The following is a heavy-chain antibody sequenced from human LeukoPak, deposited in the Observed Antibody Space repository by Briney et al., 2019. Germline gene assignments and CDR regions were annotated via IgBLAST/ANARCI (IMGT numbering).Heavy chain of an antibody. V-gene: IGHV3-9*01. CDR3: AKEISPSYASNPFDI. D-gene: IGHD2-8*01. CDR1: GFTFDDYA. CDR2: ISWNSGSI. J-gene: IGHJ3*02. Sequence: GGSLRLSCAASGFTFDDYAMHWVRQAPGKGLEWVSGISWNSGSIGYADSVKGRFTISRDNAKNSLYLHMNSLRAEDTALYYCAKEISPSYASNPFDIWGQGTMVTVST.